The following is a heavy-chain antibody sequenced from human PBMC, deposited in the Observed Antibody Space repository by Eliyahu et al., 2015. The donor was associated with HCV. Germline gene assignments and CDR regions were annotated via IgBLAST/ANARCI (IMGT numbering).Heavy chain of an antibody. CDR1: GGSISNGTYX. Sequence: QVQLQESGPGLVKPSQTLSLTCTVSGGSISNGTYXWTWIRQPAGRGLEWLGRIFTSGTTSYNPSLKSRLTISIDTSKNQFSLSLSSVIAADTAVYYCARDLYGDYLRGIDVWGQGTTVTVSS. CDR2: IFTSGTT. J-gene: IGHJ6*02. CDR3: ARDLYGDYLRGIDV. V-gene: IGHV4-61*02. D-gene: IGHD4-17*01.